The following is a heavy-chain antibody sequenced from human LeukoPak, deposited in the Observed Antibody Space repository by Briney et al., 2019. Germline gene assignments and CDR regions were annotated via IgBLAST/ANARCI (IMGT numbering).Heavy chain of an antibody. D-gene: IGHD3-16*01. V-gene: IGHV3-48*01. J-gene: IGHJ4*02. CDR1: GFTFNTLG. CDR2: ISSVANTM. CDR3: ARVGSLYLGDFDY. Sequence: PGGSLRLSCAASGFTFNTLGMNWARQAPGKGLEWLSYISSVANTMYYADSVKGRFTISRDNAKNSLYLQMNSLRAEHTAVYYCARVGSLYLGDFDYWSQGTQVSVSS.